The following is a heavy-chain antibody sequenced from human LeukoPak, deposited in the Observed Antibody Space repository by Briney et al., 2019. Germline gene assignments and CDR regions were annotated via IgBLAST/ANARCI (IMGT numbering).Heavy chain of an antibody. CDR1: GFTFSSYS. CDR3: ARGHTAVTRHFDF. CDR2: ISSSSSYI. J-gene: IGHJ4*02. V-gene: IGHV3-21*01. D-gene: IGHD4-17*01. Sequence: PGGSLRLSCAASGFTFSSYSMNWVRQAPGKGLEWVSSISSSSSYIYYADSVKGRFTISRDNAKNSLYLQMNSLRAEDTAVYYCARGHTAVTRHFDFWGQGTLVTVSS.